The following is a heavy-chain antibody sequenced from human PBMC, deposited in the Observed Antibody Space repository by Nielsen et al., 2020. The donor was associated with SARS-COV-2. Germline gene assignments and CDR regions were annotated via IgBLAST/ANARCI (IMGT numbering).Heavy chain of an antibody. Sequence: ASVKVSCKASGYTFTSYDINWVRQATGQGLEWMGWMNPNSGNTGYAQKFKGRVTMTRDTSISTAYMELSSLRSEDTAVYYCARDRSGYYSDYFDYWGQGTLVTVSS. CDR1: GYTFTSYD. J-gene: IGHJ4*02. CDR3: ARDRSGYYSDYFDY. D-gene: IGHD3-22*01. V-gene: IGHV1-8*01. CDR2: MNPNSGNT.